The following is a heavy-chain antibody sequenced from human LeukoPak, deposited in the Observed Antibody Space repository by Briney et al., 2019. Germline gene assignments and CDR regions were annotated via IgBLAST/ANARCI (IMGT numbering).Heavy chain of an antibody. D-gene: IGHD6-19*01. J-gene: IGHJ4*02. CDR1: GLTFSSYA. V-gene: IGHV3-23*01. CDR2: FSSSGGTT. Sequence: GGSLRLSCAVCGLTFSSYAVNWVRQAPGKGLEWVSVFSSSGGTTYYTDSVKGRCIISRANSKNTLYLQMNSLRAEETAVYYCAKGGIAVPATPEYCGQGTQVTVSS. CDR3: AKGGIAVPATPEY.